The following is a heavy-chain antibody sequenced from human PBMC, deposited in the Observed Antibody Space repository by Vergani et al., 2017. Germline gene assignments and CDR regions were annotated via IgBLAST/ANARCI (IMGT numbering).Heavy chain of an antibody. J-gene: IGHJ4*02. CDR3: AKNVVRITIFGVERPAGGLDY. Sequence: ELQLVESGGGLVQPGGSLRLSCAASGSTVSGNYMTWVRQAPGKGLEWVSAISGSGGSTYYADSVKGRFTISRDNSKNTLYLQMNSLRAEDTAVYYCAKNVVRITIFGVERPAGGLDYWGQGTLVTVSS. V-gene: IGHV3-23*04. CDR1: GSTVSGNY. D-gene: IGHD3-3*01. CDR2: ISGSGGST.